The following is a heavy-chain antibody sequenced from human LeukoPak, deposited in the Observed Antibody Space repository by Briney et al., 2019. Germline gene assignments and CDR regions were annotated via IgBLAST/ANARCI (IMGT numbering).Heavy chain of an antibody. CDR2: INPNSGGT. Sequence: GASVKVSCKTSGYTFTGYYMHWVRQAPGQGLEWMGWINPNSGGTNYAQKFQGRVTMTRDTSISTAYMEPSSLRSEDTAVYYCAREDFYDSGSNDYWGQGTLVTVSS. CDR1: GYTFTGYY. CDR3: AREDFYDSGSNDY. D-gene: IGHD3-22*01. V-gene: IGHV1-2*02. J-gene: IGHJ4*02.